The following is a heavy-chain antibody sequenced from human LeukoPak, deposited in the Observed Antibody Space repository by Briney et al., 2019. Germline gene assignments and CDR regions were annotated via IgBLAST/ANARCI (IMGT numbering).Heavy chain of an antibody. CDR1: GGSISSSNW. Sequence: SETLSLTCAVSGGSISSSNWWSRVRQPPGKGLEWIGEIYHSGSTNYNPSLKSRVTISVDKSKNQFSLKLSSVTAADTAVYYCARARIAAAGTPFEDYWGQGTLVTVSS. V-gene: IGHV4-4*02. CDR3: ARARIAAAGTPFEDY. J-gene: IGHJ4*02. D-gene: IGHD6-13*01. CDR2: IYHSGST.